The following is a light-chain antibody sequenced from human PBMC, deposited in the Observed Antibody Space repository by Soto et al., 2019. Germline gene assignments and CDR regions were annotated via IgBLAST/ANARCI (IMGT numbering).Light chain of an antibody. Sequence: DIQMTQAASSQSVYLGDRVTIACQSSQGITNYVAWYQQKPGRGPKLLIYAASTLQSGVPSRFSGSGSGTDFTLTISSLQPEAGASYCCQKYHTPPITFGRGTRLEIK. CDR2: AAS. CDR3: QKYHTPPIT. CDR1: QGITNY. J-gene: IGKJ5*01. V-gene: IGKV1-27*01.